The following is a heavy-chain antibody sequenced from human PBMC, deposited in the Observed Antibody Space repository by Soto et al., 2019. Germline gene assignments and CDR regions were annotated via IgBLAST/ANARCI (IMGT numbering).Heavy chain of an antibody. V-gene: IGHV1-3*01. CDR2: INAGNGNT. J-gene: IGHJ3*02. D-gene: IGHD3-3*01. Sequence: ASVKVSCKASGYTFTSYAMHWVRQAPGQRLEWMGWINAGNGNTKYSQKFQGRVTITRDTSASTAYMELSSLRSEDTAVYYCARACITIFGVVIINDAFDIWGQGTMVTVSS. CDR3: ARACITIFGVVIINDAFDI. CDR1: GYTFTSYA.